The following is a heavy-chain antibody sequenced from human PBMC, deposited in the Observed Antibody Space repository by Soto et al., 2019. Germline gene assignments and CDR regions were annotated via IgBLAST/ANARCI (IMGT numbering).Heavy chain of an antibody. CDR2: ISYDGSNK. CDR1: GFTFSSYG. Sequence: QVQLVESGGGVVQPGRSLRLSCAASGFTFSSYGMHWVRQAPGKGLEWVAVISYDGSNKYYADSVKGRVTISRDNSKNTLYLQMNSLRAEDTAVYYCAKDMPAGQTYYYYGMDVWGQGTTVTVSS. CDR3: AKDMPAGQTYYYYGMDV. V-gene: IGHV3-30*18. D-gene: IGHD2-2*01. J-gene: IGHJ6*02.